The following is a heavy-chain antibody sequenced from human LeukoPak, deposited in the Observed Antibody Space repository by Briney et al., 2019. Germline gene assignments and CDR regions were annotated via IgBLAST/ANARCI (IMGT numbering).Heavy chain of an antibody. CDR1: GFTFSIYW. V-gene: IGHV3-23*01. CDR3: AKNYYGSGSYLYYFDY. CDR2: ISGSGGST. Sequence: GGSLRLSCAASGFTFSIYWMHWVRQAPGKGPVWVSAISGSGGSTYYADSVKGRFTISRDNSKNTLYLQMNSLRAEDTAVYYCAKNYYGSGSYLYYFDYWGQGTLVTVSS. D-gene: IGHD3-10*01. J-gene: IGHJ4*02.